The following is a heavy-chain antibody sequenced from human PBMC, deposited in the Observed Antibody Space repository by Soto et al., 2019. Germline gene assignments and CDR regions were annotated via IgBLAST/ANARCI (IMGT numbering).Heavy chain of an antibody. V-gene: IGHV3-48*03. CDR3: VGDGDGGCCSSWFVP. CDR1: GFTFSNYE. CDR2: IDRSGTTI. Sequence: EVQLVESGGGLVQPGGSLRLSCAASGFTFSNYEMNWVRQAPGKGLEWISYIDRSGTTIHYADSVKGRFTISRDNAKNSMYLQTNSLRVDDTAVYYCVGDGDGGCCSSWFVPWGQGTLVTVSS. J-gene: IGHJ5*02. D-gene: IGHD2-15*01.